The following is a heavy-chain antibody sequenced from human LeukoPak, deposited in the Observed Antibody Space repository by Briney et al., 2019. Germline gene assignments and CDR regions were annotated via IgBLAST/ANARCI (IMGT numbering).Heavy chain of an antibody. J-gene: IGHJ5*02. CDR3: ARDSSGYYPYNWFDP. V-gene: IGHV4-59*01. Sequence: SETLSLTCTVSGGSISSYYWSWIRQPPGKGLEWIGYIYYSGSTNYNPSLKSRVTISVDTSKNQFSLKLSSVTAADTAVYYCARDSSGYYPYNWFDPRGQGTLVTVSS. D-gene: IGHD3-22*01. CDR1: GGSISSYY. CDR2: IYYSGST.